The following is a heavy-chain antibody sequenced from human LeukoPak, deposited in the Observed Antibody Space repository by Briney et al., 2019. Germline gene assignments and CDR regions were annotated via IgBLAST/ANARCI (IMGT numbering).Heavy chain of an antibody. J-gene: IGHJ6*02. D-gene: IGHD2-15*01. CDR1: GFTFRRYD. V-gene: IGHV3-23*01. CDR3: AKALEVVGPSYYYYCMDV. Sequence: PGGSLRLSCAASGFTFRRYDMRWVREAPGKGVEWVSDISGSGGSTYYADSVNGPFPISRDHSNHTLYLQMNSLRAEDTAVYYCAKALEVVGPSYYYYCMDVWGQGTTVTVSS. CDR2: ISGSGGST.